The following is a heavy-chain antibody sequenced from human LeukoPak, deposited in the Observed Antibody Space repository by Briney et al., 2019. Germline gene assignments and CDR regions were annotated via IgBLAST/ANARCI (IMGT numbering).Heavy chain of an antibody. CDR1: GGSISSYY. V-gene: IGHV4-59*01. CDR2: IYYSGST. CDR3: ARVGEQLALYYMDV. Sequence: PSETLSLTCTVSGGSISSYYWSWIRQRPGKGLEGSGYIYYSGSTNYNPSLKSRVTISVETSKNQFSLKLSSVTAADTAVYYCARVGEQLALYYMDVWGKGTTVTVSS. J-gene: IGHJ6*03. D-gene: IGHD6-13*01.